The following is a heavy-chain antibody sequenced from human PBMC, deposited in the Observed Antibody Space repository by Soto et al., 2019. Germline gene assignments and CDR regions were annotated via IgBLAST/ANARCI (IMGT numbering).Heavy chain of an antibody. V-gene: IGHV1-8*01. CDR1: GYTFTSYD. CDR2: MNPNSGNT. J-gene: IGHJ4*02. D-gene: IGHD3-3*01. Sequence: QVQLVQSGAEVKKPGASVKVSCKASGYTFTSYDINWVRQATGQGLEWMGWMNPNSGNTGYAQKFQGRVTMTSNTSISRAYMELSSLRSEDTAVYYCARGRLSDAIFGVVDPNDYRGQGTLVTVSS. CDR3: ARGRLSDAIFGVVDPNDY.